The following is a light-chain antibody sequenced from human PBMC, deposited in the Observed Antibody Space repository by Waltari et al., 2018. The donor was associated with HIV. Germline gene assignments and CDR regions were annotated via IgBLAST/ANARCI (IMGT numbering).Light chain of an antibody. CDR3: CSYADKYTWV. CDR1: RSDVGDYNY. V-gene: IGLV2-11*01. J-gene: IGLJ3*02. CDR2: DVN. Sequence: QSALTQPRSVSGSPGQSVTISCTGTRSDVGDYNYVSWYQQHPGKAPNLMIFDVNKRPSVALVCFVGSKSGNTASLTISGLQAEDEADYYCCSYADKYTWVFGGGTKLTVL.